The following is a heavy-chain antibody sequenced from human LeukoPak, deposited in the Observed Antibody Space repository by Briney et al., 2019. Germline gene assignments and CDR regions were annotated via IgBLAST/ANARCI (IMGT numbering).Heavy chain of an antibody. CDR2: ISYDGSNK. J-gene: IGHJ6*02. Sequence: GGPLRLSCAASGFTFSSYGMHWVRQAPGKGLEWVAVISYDGSNKYYADSVKGRFTISRDNSKNTLYLQMNSLRAEDTAVYYCAKDRIDCTNGVCYQYYYYGMDVWGQGTTVTVSS. V-gene: IGHV3-30*18. CDR3: AKDRIDCTNGVCYQYYYYGMDV. CDR1: GFTFSSYG. D-gene: IGHD2-8*01.